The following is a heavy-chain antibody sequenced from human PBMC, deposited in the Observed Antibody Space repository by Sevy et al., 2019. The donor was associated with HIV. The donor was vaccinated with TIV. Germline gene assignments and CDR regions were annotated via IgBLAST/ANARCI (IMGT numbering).Heavy chain of an antibody. CDR3: ARDGEYGYSYGTYYYYGMDV. D-gene: IGHD5-18*01. CDR2: IWYDGSQK. J-gene: IGHJ6*02. CDR1: GFPFSSFA. Sequence: GGSLRLSCSASGFPFSSFAMHWVRQAPGKGLEWVALIWYDGSQKYFADSLKGRLTISRDNSKNTLFLQMNSLRAEDTAVYYCARDGEYGYSYGTYYYYGMDVWGQGTTVTVSS. V-gene: IGHV3-33*01.